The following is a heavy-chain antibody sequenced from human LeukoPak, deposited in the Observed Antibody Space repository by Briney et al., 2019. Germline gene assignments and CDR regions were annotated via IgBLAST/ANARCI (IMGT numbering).Heavy chain of an antibody. CDR3: ASLLGGGSWYALFDD. J-gene: IGHJ4*02. CDR2: IYYSGST. D-gene: IGHD2-15*01. CDR1: GGSISSGGYY. Sequence: SETLSLTCTVSGGSISSGGYYWSWIRQHPGKGLEWIGYIYYSGSTYYNPSLKSRVTMPVDTSKNQFSLKLSSVTAADTAVYYCASLLGGGSWYALFDDWGQGTLVTVSS. V-gene: IGHV4-31*03.